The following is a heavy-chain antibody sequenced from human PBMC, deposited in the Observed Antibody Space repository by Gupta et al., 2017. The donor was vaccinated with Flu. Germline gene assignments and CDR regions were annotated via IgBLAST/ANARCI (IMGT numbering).Heavy chain of an antibody. CDR3: ARGDSSSYYMDV. CDR1: GFTFSSYS. Sequence: EVQLVESGGGLVKPGGSLRLSCAASGFTFSSYSMNWVRQAPGKGLEWVSSISSSSSYIYYADAVKGRFTISRDNAKNSLYLQMNSLRAEDTAVYYCARGDSSSYYMDVWGKGRTVTVSS. V-gene: IGHV3-21*01. CDR2: ISSSSSYI. J-gene: IGHJ6*03. D-gene: IGHD6-6*01.